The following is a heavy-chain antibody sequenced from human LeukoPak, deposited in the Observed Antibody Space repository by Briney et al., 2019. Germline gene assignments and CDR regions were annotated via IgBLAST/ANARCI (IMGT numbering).Heavy chain of an antibody. D-gene: IGHD3-16*01. CDR2: IYSGGTT. CDR3: ARAIPFGGWLDP. J-gene: IGHJ5*02. V-gene: IGHV3-66*01. Sequence: GGSLRLSCAASGTTVSSNYMNWVRQAPGKGLEWVSVIYSGGTTSYADSVKGRFTISRDNSKSTLYLQMDSLRAEDTAVYYCARAIPFGGWLDPWGQGTLVTVSS. CDR1: GTTVSSNY.